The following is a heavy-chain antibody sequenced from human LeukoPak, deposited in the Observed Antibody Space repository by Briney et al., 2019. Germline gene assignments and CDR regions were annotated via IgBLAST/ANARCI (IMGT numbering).Heavy chain of an antibody. Sequence: ASVKVSSKASGGTFSSYAISWVRQAPGQGLEWMGGIIPIFGTANYAQKFQGRVTITTDESTSTAYMELSSLRSEDTAVYYCASRAAIMTTVTRRTPFGWDYWGQGTLVTVSS. CDR3: ASRAAIMTTVTRRTPFGWDY. V-gene: IGHV1-69*05. J-gene: IGHJ4*02. CDR2: IIPIFGTA. D-gene: IGHD4-17*01. CDR1: GGTFSSYA.